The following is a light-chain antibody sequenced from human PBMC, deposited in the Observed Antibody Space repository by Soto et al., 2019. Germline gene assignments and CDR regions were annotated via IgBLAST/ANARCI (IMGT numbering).Light chain of an antibody. CDR1: QSVSSSY. J-gene: IGKJ2*01. V-gene: IGKV3-20*01. CDR3: QQYGSSPTYT. CDR2: GAS. Sequence: EIVLTQSPGTLSLSPGERATLSCRASQSVSSSYLAWYQQKPGQAPRLLIYGASSRATGIPDRFSGSGSGTYFTLTLSRLEPEDFAVYYCQQYGSSPTYTFGQGTKLEIK.